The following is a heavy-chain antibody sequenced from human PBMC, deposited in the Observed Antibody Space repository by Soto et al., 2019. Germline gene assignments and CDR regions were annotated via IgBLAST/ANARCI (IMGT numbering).Heavy chain of an antibody. CDR3: AREIAAAEQYYYGMDV. J-gene: IGHJ6*02. D-gene: IGHD6-13*01. Sequence: SETLSLTCAVYGGSFSGYYWSWICQPPGKGLEWIGEINHSGSTNYNPSLKSRVTISVDTSKNQFSLKLSSVTAADTAVYYCAREIAAAEQYYYGMDVWGQGTTVTVSS. CDR2: INHSGST. V-gene: IGHV4-34*01. CDR1: GGSFSGYY.